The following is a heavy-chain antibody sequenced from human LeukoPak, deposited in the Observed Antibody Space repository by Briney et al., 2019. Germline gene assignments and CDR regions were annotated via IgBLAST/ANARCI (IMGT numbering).Heavy chain of an antibody. CDR2: ISSDGATT. V-gene: IGHV3-74*03. J-gene: IGHJ5*02. Sequence: GGSLRLSCAASGFSINNNWMHWVRQAPEKGLVWVSRISSDGATTTYADSVKGRFTISRDNAKNTVYLQMNSLRAEDTAVYYCARAGPWGQGTLVTVSS. CDR3: ARAGP. CDR1: GFSINNNW.